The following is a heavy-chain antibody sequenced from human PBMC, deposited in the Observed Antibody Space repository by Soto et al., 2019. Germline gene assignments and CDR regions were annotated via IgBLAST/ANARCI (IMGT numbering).Heavy chain of an antibody. V-gene: IGHV3-23*01. CDR2: ITGSGVNT. J-gene: IGHJ4*02. D-gene: IGHD3-9*01. Sequence: EMQLLESGGGLVQPGGSLRLSCTASALTFSTYAITWVRQFPGKGLEWVSAITGSGVNTYYVDSVRGRFTISRDNSKNTLYLQMNSLRVEDTAIYYCAKDPNGDWLGAFDSWGQGTLVTVST. CDR1: ALTFSTYA. CDR3: AKDPNGDWLGAFDS.